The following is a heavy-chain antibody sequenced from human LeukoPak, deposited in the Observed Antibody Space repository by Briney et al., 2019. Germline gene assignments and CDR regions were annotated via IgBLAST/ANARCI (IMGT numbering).Heavy chain of an antibody. J-gene: IGHJ4*02. V-gene: IGHV3-64*01. CDR1: GFTISSDS. Sequence: GGSLRLSCAASGFTISSDSMHWIRQAPGQGLEYVSAIGYGGDTYYANSVKGRFTISRDISKNTLYLQMGSLRPEDMAVYYCARVGGSGSFDSWGQGTLVSVSS. CDR3: ARVGGSGSFDS. D-gene: IGHD6-19*01. CDR2: IGYGGDT.